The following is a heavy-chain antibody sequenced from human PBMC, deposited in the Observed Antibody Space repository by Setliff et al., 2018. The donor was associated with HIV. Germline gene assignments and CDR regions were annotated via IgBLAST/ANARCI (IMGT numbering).Heavy chain of an antibody. V-gene: IGHV4-59*01. CDR1: GGSMSSYY. D-gene: IGHD4-4*01. CDR2: MYYSGST. CDR3: ARDTVSTSYYYYMDV. Sequence: SETLSLTCTVSGGSMSSYYWSWIRQPPGKGLEWIGYMYYSGSTNYNPSLKSRVTISLDTSKNQFSLKVNSVTAADTAKYFCARDTVSTSYYYYMDVWG. J-gene: IGHJ6*03.